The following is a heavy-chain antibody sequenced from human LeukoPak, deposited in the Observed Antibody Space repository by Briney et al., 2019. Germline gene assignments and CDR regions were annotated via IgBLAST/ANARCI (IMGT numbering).Heavy chain of an antibody. Sequence: GGSLRLSCAASGFTFSSYSMNWVRQAPGKGLEWVSSISSSSSYIYYADSVKGRFTISRDNAKNSLYLQMNSLRAEDTAVYYCARAPFEYCGGDCYSDMDVWGKGTTVTDSS. J-gene: IGHJ6*03. CDR3: ARAPFEYCGGDCYSDMDV. V-gene: IGHV3-21*01. CDR1: GFTFSSYS. D-gene: IGHD2-21*01. CDR2: ISSSSSYI.